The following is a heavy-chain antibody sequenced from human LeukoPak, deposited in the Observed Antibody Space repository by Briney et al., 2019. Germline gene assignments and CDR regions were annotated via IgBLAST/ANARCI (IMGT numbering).Heavy chain of an antibody. CDR3: ARAPSNIVGADGFDY. CDR2: IGTAGDT. V-gene: IGHV3-13*01. CDR1: GFTFSSYD. J-gene: IGHJ4*02. Sequence: GGSLRLSCAASGFTFSSYDMHWVRQATGKGLEWVSAIGTAGDTYYPGSVKGRFTISRDNAKNSLYLQMNSLRAEDTAVYYCARAPSNIVGADGFDYWGQGTLVTVSS. D-gene: IGHD1-26*01.